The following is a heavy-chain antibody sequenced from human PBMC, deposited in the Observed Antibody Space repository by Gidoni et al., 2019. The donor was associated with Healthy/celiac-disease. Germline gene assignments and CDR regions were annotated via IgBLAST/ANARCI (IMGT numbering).Heavy chain of an antibody. CDR2: ISSKAYGGTT. CDR1: GFTSGDYP. V-gene: IGHV3-49*04. CDR3: TRDRGSGSYRGPIDY. J-gene: IGHJ4*02. Sequence: EVQLVECGGGLVQPGRSLRLSCTASGFTSGDYPMSWVRQAPGTGLEWVGFISSKAYGGTTEYAASVKGRFTISRDDSKSIAYLQMNSLKTEDTAVYYCTRDRGSGSYRGPIDYWGQGTLVTVSS. D-gene: IGHD6-19*01.